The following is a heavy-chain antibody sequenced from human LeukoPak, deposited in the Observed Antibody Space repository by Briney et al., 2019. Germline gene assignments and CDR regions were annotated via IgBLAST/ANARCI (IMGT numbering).Heavy chain of an antibody. D-gene: IGHD4-17*01. Sequence: ASVKVSCKASGYTFTGYYMHWVRQAPGQGLEWMGRINPNSGGTNYAQKFQGRVTMTRDTSISTAYMELSRLRSDDTAVYYCARSGPYGDYVDYWGQGTPVTVSS. CDR1: GYTFTGYY. CDR2: INPNSGGT. CDR3: ARSGPYGDYVDY. V-gene: IGHV1-2*06. J-gene: IGHJ4*02.